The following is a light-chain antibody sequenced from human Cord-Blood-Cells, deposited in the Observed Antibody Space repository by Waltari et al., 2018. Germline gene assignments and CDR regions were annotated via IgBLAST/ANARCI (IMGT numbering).Light chain of an antibody. V-gene: IGKV4-1*01. Sequence: DIVMTQSPDSLAVSLGERATINCKYSPSVLYSSNNKNYLAWYQQKPAQPPKLLIYWASTRESGVHDRFSGSGSGTDFTLTSSSLQAEDVSVYYCQQYYSTPYTFGQGTKLEIK. CDR1: PSVLYSSNNKNY. CDR3: QQYYSTPYT. CDR2: WAS. J-gene: IGKJ2*01.